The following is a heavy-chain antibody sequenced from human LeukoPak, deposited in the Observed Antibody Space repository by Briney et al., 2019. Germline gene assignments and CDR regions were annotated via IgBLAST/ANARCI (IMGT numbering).Heavy chain of an antibody. Sequence: ASVKVSCKTSVYSFTGYYIHWVRQAPGQGLEWMGWINPNNGGTKFAQKFQGRVNLTRDTSITSAYLDLSRLTSDDTAVYYCARDRKNDYSDHNYFDPWGQGTLVTVSS. J-gene: IGHJ5*02. CDR1: VYSFTGYY. CDR2: INPNNGGT. D-gene: IGHD4-17*01. V-gene: IGHV1-2*02. CDR3: ARDRKNDYSDHNYFDP.